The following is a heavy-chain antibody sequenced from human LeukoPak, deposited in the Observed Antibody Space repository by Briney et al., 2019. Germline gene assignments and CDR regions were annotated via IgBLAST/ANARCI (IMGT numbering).Heavy chain of an antibody. V-gene: IGHV1-2*02. J-gene: IGHJ4*02. CDR2: INPNSGGT. D-gene: IGHD1-26*01. CDR1: GYTFTGCY. CDR3: ARGSIVGATFDYFDY. Sequence: ASVKVSCKASGYTFTGCYIHWVRQAPGQGLEWMGWINPNSGGTNYAQKFQGRVTMTRDTSISTAYMDLSRLRSDDTAVYYCARGSIVGATFDYFDYWGQGTLVTVSS.